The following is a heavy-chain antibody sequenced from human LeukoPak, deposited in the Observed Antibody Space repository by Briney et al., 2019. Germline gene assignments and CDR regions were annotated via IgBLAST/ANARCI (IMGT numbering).Heavy chain of an antibody. CDR1: GFTFSSYW. CDR2: INSDGSST. Sequence: GGSLRLSCAASGFTFSSYWMHWVRQAPGKGLVWVSRINSDGSSTSYADSVKGRFTISRDNAKNTLYLQMNSLRAEDTAVYYCARARYSGYDYAFDYWGQGTLVTASS. D-gene: IGHD5-12*01. J-gene: IGHJ4*02. CDR3: ARARYSGYDYAFDY. V-gene: IGHV3-74*01.